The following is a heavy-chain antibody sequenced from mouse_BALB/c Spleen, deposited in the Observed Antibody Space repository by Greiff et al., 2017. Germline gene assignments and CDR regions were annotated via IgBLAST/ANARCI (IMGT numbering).Heavy chain of an antibody. D-gene: IGHD1-2*01. Sequence: EVKLMESGAELVKPGASVKLSCTASGFNIKDTYMHWVKQRPEQGLEWIGRIDPANGNTKYDPKFQGKATITADTSSNTAYLQLSSLTSEDTAVYYCARFTTATMDYWGQGTSVTVSS. V-gene: IGHV14-3*02. CDR2: IDPANGNT. CDR3: ARFTTATMDY. J-gene: IGHJ4*01. CDR1: GFNIKDTY.